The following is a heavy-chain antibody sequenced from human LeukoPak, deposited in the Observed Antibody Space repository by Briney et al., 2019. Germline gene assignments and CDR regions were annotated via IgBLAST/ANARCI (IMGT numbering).Heavy chain of an antibody. CDR3: ARDPPFDY. Sequence: KPSETLSLTCTVSGGSISSYYWSWIRQPPGKGLEWIGYIHYSGSTNYNPSLKSRVTISVDTSKNQFSLKLSSVTAADTAVYYCARDPPFDYWGQGTLVTVSS. CDR2: IHYSGST. V-gene: IGHV4-59*01. CDR1: GGSISSYY. J-gene: IGHJ4*02.